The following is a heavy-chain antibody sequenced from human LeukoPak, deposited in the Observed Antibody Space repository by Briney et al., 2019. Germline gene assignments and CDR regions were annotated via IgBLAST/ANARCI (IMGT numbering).Heavy chain of an antibody. V-gene: IGHV3-30-3*01. Sequence: GGSLTLSCAASGFTFSSYALHWVRQAPGKGLEWVAVISYDGSNKYYADSVKGRFTISRDNSKNTLYLQMNSLRAEDTAVYYCASPLRGYWGQGTLVTVSS. CDR3: ASPLRGY. J-gene: IGHJ4*02. D-gene: IGHD2-8*01. CDR1: GFTFSSYA. CDR2: ISYDGSNK.